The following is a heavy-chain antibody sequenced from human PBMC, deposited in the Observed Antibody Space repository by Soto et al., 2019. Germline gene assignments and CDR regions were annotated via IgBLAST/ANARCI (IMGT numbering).Heavy chain of an antibody. CDR1: GGSVSSGSYY. CDR2: VYSSGGT. V-gene: IGHV4-61*01. Sequence: QVQLQESGPGLVKPSETLSLTCSVSGGSVSSGSYYWRWIRQPPGKGLEWVGYVYSSGGTSYNPSLKCRVTISLDTSKNQFSLKLSSVTAADTAVYYCARDGDGYNHWGQGTLVTVSS. J-gene: IGHJ4*02. D-gene: IGHD5-12*01. CDR3: ARDGDGYNH.